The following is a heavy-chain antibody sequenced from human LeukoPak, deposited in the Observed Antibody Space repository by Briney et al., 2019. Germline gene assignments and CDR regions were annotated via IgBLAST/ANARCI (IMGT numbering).Heavy chain of an antibody. Sequence: PSETLSLTCSVSGGSISSSGYYWGWIRQPPGRGLEWIGSIYYSGSTYFNPSLKSRVTLSVDTSKNQFSLKLSYVTAADTAMYYCARQRDDSGYPRVSDYWGQGTLVTVSS. J-gene: IGHJ4*02. CDR1: GGSISSSGYY. D-gene: IGHD3-22*01. V-gene: IGHV4-39*01. CDR2: IYYSGST. CDR3: ARQRDDSGYPRVSDY.